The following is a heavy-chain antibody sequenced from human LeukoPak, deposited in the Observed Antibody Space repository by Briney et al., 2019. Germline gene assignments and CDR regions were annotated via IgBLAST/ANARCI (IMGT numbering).Heavy chain of an antibody. J-gene: IGHJ3*02. Sequence: GGSLRLSCSASGFTFSSYEMNWVRQAPGKGLEWISYITGSGDTIYYADSVKGRFTISRDNAKNSLYLQMNSLRAEDTAVYYCASRRIARDAFDIWGQGTMVTVSS. CDR3: ASRRIARDAFDI. D-gene: IGHD2/OR15-2a*01. CDR2: ITGSGDTI. V-gene: IGHV3-48*03. CDR1: GFTFSSYE.